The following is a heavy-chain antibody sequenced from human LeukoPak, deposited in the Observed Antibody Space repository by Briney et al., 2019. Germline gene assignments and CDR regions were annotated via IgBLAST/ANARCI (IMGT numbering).Heavy chain of an antibody. CDR3: ARGDCSSTSCYTGYYYGMDV. Sequence: GGSLRLSCAASGFTFSDYYMSWIRQAPGKGLEWVSYISSSGSTIYYADSVKGRFTISRDNAKNSLYLQMNSLRAEDTAVYYCARGDCSSTSCYTGYYYGMDVWGQGTTVTVSS. CDR2: ISSSGSTI. J-gene: IGHJ6*02. D-gene: IGHD2-2*02. CDR1: GFTFSDYY. V-gene: IGHV3-11*04.